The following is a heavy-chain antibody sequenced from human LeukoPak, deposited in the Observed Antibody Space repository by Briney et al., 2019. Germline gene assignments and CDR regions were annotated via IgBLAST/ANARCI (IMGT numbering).Heavy chain of an antibody. J-gene: IGHJ4*02. V-gene: IGHV3-30-3*01. CDR1: GFTFSSYA. CDR2: ISYDGSNK. CDR3: ARDPWGGSYYFDY. D-gene: IGHD1-26*01. Sequence: GGSLRLSCAASGFTFSSYAMHWVRQAPGKGLEWVAVISYDGSNKYYADSVKGRFTISRDNSKNTLYLQMNSLRAEDTAVYYCARDPWGGSYYFDYWGQGTLVTVSS.